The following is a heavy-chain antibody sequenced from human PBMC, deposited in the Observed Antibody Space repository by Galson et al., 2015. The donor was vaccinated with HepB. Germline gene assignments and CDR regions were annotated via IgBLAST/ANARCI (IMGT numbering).Heavy chain of an antibody. CDR2: ISYDGSNK. CDR3: ARDPKLAVAGPGEDY. D-gene: IGHD6-19*01. J-gene: IGHJ4*02. Sequence: SLRLSCAASGFTFSSYAMHWVRQAPGKGLEWVAVISYDGSNKYYADSVKGRFTISRDNSKNTLYLQMNSLRAEDTAVYYCARDPKLAVAGPGEDYWGQGTLVTVSS. CDR1: GFTFSSYA. V-gene: IGHV3-30-3*01.